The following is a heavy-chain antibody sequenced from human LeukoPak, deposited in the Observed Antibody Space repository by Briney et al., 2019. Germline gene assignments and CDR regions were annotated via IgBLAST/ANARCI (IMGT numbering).Heavy chain of an antibody. V-gene: IGHV1-2*06. CDR2: INPNSGGT. CDR1: GYTFTCYY. D-gene: IGHD1-7*01. J-gene: IGHJ5*02. CDR3: ARDPWNYGEDWFDP. Sequence: ASVKVSCKAAGYTFTCYYMPWGRQAPGQGLGWMGRINPNSGGTNYAQKFQGRVTMTRDTSISTAYMELSRLRSDDTAVYSCARDPWNYGEDWFDPWGQGTLVTVSS.